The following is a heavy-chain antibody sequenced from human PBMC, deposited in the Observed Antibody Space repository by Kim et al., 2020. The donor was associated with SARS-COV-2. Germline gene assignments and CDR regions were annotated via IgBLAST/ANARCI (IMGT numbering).Heavy chain of an antibody. V-gene: IGHV1-18*01. CDR1: GYTFTSYG. CDR3: ARDGRPIVGATAVSFDI. Sequence: ASVKVSCKASGYTFTSYGISWVRQAPGQGLEWMGWISAYNGNTNYAQKLQGRVTMTTDTSTSTAYMELRSLRSDDTAVYYCARDGRPIVGATAVSFDIWGQGTMVTVSS. J-gene: IGHJ3*02. CDR2: ISAYNGNT. D-gene: IGHD1-26*01.